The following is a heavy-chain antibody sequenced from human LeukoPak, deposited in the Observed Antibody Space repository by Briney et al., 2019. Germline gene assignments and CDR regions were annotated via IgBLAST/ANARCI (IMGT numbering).Heavy chain of an antibody. CDR2: ISYDGSNK. D-gene: IGHD6-13*01. Sequence: GGSLRLSCVASAFTFSSYAIHWVRQAPGKGLEWVAVISYDGSNKYYADSVKGRFTISRDNSKNTVYLQMNSLRADDTAVYYCARDQMAAGGNLDPYFDYWGQGTLVTVPS. CDR1: AFTFSSYA. CDR3: ARDQMAAGGNLDPYFDY. V-gene: IGHV3-30-3*01. J-gene: IGHJ4*02.